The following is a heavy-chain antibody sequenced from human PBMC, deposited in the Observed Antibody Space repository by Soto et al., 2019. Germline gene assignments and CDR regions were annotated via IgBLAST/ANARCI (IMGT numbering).Heavy chain of an antibody. Sequence: SVKVSCKASGGTFSSYTISWVRQAPGQGLEWMGRIIPILGITNYAQKFQGRVTMTRNTSISTAYMELSSLRSEDTAVYYCARGSVDKAMDRGMDVCGQXTTVTVSS. D-gene: IGHD5-18*01. CDR3: ARGSVDKAMDRGMDV. CDR2: IIPILGIT. CDR1: GGTFSSYT. J-gene: IGHJ6*02. V-gene: IGHV1-69*02.